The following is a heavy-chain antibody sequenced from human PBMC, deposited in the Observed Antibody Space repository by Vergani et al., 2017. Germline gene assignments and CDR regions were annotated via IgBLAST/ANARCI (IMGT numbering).Heavy chain of an antibody. V-gene: IGHV4-59*01. CDR2: IYYSGST. D-gene: IGHD3-10*01. Sequence: QVQLQESGPGLVKPSETLSLTCTVSGGSISSYYWSWIRQPPGKGLEWIGYIYYSGSTNYNPSLKSRVTISVDTSKNQFSLKLSSVTAADTAVYYCARTIRRLFDYWGQATLVTVSS. J-gene: IGHJ4*02. CDR3: ARTIRRLFDY. CDR1: GGSISSYY.